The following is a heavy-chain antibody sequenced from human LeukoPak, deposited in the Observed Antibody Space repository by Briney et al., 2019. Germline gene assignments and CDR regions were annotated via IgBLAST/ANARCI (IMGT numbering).Heavy chain of an antibody. CDR3: ARHGRRGYSGYDMEYFQH. CDR1: CGSINSYY. J-gene: IGHJ1*01. CDR2: FSYSGIT. D-gene: IGHD5-12*01. Sequence: SENLSLTCTVSCGSINSYYWSLIRQPPGTGLEWIGYFSYSGITNFNPPIRSRVTISVDTSKNYFSLKLSSVTAADTAVYYCARHGRRGYSGYDMEYFQHWGQGTLVTVPS. V-gene: IGHV4-59*08.